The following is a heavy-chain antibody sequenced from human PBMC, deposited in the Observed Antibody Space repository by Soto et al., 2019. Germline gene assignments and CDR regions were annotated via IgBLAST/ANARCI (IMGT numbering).Heavy chain of an antibody. V-gene: IGHV1-58*01. J-gene: IGHJ4*02. CDR2: IVVGSGNT. CDR3: AARSIVGATTGDY. D-gene: IGHD1-26*01. CDR1: GFTFTSSA. Sequence: SVKVSCKASGFTFTSSAVQWVRQARGQRLEWIGWIVVGSGNTNYAQKFQERVTITRDMSTSTAYMELSSLRSEDTAVYYCAARSIVGATTGDYWGQGTQVTVSS.